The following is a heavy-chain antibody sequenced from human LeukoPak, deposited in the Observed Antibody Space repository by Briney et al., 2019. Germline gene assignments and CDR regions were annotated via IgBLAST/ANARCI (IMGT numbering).Heavy chain of an antibody. D-gene: IGHD2-2*01. CDR3: AKSSSITNYYYGMDV. J-gene: IGHJ6*02. Sequence: GGSLRLSCAASGFTLSSYPMHWARQAPGTGLEYVSAISSDGDSTYYAQSVKGRFTISRDNSKNTLYLQMGSLRAEDMAVYYCAKSSSITNYYYGMDVWGQGTTVTVSS. CDR2: ISSDGDST. V-gene: IGHV3-64*01. CDR1: GFTLSSYP.